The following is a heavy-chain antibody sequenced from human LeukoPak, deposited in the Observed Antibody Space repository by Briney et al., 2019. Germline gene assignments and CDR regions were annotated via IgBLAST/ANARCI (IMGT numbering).Heavy chain of an antibody. CDR3: ARHGYSSGYDAFDI. J-gene: IGHJ3*02. D-gene: IGHD6-25*01. V-gene: IGHV4-38-2*01. CDR1: GYSISSGYY. Sequence: PSETLSLTCAVSGYSISSGYYWGWIRQPPGKGLEWIGSIYHSGSTYYNPSLKSRVTISVDTSKNQFSLKLSSVTAADTAVYYCARHGYSSGYDAFDIWGQGTMVTVSS. CDR2: IYHSGST.